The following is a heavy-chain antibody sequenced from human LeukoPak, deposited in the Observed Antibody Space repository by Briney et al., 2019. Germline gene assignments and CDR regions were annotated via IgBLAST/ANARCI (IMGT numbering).Heavy chain of an antibody. D-gene: IGHD3-3*01. V-gene: IGHV1-46*01. CDR1: GYTFTSYY. CDR2: INPSGGST. J-gene: IGHJ4*02. Sequence: ASVKVSCKASGYTFTSYYMHWVRHAPGQGLEWVGIINPSGGSTSYSQKFQGRVTMTRDTSTSTVYMELSSLRSEDTAVYYCARVTVPDFWSGYYGYYFDYWGQGTLVTVSS. CDR3: ARVTVPDFWSGYYGYYFDY.